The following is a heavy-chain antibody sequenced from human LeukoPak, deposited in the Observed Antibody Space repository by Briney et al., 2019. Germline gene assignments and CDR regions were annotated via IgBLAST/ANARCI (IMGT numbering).Heavy chain of an antibody. V-gene: IGHV3-21*03. J-gene: IGHJ4*02. CDR3: ARGYCGSSSCAFDY. CDR1: GFTLSSYS. Sequence: PGGSLRLSCGASGFTLSSYSMNWARHAPRKGLEWVSYLSRSSSSIYYADSLQRRFHISRDNAKNTLYLQMHSLSAEDTAVYYCARGYCGSSSCAFDYWGQGALVTVSS. D-gene: IGHD2-2*01. CDR2: LSRSSSSI.